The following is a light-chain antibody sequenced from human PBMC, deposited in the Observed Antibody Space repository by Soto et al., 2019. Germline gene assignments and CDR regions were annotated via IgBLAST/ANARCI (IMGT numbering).Light chain of an antibody. CDR2: GAT. V-gene: IGKV1-16*01. J-gene: IGKJ4*01. CDR1: EGINIY. Sequence: DIQMTQSPSSVSASVGDRVTISCRASEGINIYLAWFQQKPGKAPKSLIYGATSLQRGVPSRFSGSGGDTDFSLTISSLQPEDIATYYCQQYQRYPPSFGGGTKVDIK. CDR3: QQYQRYPPS.